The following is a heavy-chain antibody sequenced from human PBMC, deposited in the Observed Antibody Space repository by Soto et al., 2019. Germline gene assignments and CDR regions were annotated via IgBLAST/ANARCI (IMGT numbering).Heavy chain of an antibody. V-gene: IGHV3-30*03. CDR1: RFNFSSYA. J-gene: IGHJ4*02. CDR2: ISYDGIRK. Sequence: PGGSLRLSCAASRFNFSSYAMNWIRQAPGKGLKWVSLISYDGIRKNYEDSVKGRFTISRDSSKNTVYLQMNSLRSDDTAVYYCARSIAVAGLDYWGQGTLVTVSS. D-gene: IGHD6-19*01. CDR3: ARSIAVAGLDY.